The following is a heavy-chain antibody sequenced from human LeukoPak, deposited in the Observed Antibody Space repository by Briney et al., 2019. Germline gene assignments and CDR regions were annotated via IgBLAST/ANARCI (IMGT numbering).Heavy chain of an antibody. J-gene: IGHJ3*02. V-gene: IGHV3-53*01. CDR3: ARDEEVSGWYDDAFDI. Sequence: GGSLRLSCAVSGFTVSSNYMSWVRQAPGKGLEWVSIIYSNGSTSYAASVKGRFTISRDNAKNSLYLQMNSLRAEDTAVYYRARDEEVSGWYDDAFDIWGQGTMVTVSS. CDR2: IYSNGST. D-gene: IGHD6-19*01. CDR1: GFTVSSNY.